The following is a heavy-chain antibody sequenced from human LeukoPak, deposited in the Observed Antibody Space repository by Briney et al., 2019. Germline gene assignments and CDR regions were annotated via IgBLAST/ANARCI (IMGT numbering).Heavy chain of an antibody. CDR2: LIPICGTA. V-gene: IGHV1-69*05. CDR1: VGTFSSYA. Sequence: SVKVSCQASVGTFSSYAISWVRQAPAQGLEGMGRLIPICGTANYAQKFQSRVTITTDESTSTAYMELSSLRSEDTAVYYCARDPEIAPYYFDYWGQGTLVTVSS. D-gene: IGHD6-13*01. CDR3: ARDPEIAPYYFDY. J-gene: IGHJ4*02.